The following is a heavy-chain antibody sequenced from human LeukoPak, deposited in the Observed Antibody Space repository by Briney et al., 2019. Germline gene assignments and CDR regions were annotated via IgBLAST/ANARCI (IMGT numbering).Heavy chain of an antibody. D-gene: IGHD1-7*01. CDR1: GGSISSSSYY. V-gene: IGHV4-39*01. Sequence: PSETLSLTCTVSGGSISSSSYYWGWIRQPPGKGLEWIGSVYYSGSTYYNPSLKSRVTISVDTSKNQFSLKLSSVNAADTAVYYCARRVLELTPRAFDIWGQGTMVTVSS. CDR2: VYYSGST. J-gene: IGHJ3*02. CDR3: ARRVLELTPRAFDI.